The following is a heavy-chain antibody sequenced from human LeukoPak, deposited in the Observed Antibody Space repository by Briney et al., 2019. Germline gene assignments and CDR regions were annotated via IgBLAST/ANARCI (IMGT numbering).Heavy chain of an antibody. J-gene: IGHJ4*02. CDR2: ISGNGASS. CDR3: AKAREPTGGYRGYFDS. CDR1: GGSISSSSYY. V-gene: IGHV3-23*01. D-gene: IGHD3-10*01. Sequence: ETLSLTCTVSGGSISSSSYYWGWLRQPPGKGLEWVSSISGNGASSYYADSVKGRFTISRDNSKNTVYLQMNSLRADDTAVYYCAKAREPTGGYRGYFDSWGQGTLVTVSS.